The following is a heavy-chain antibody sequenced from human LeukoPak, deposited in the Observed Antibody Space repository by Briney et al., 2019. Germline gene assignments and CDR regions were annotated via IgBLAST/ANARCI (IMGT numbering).Heavy chain of an antibody. J-gene: IGHJ6*02. V-gene: IGHV3-64D*09. Sequence: GGSLRLSCSASVFTFSRSGMHWVRQAPGEGLEYVSAIVSNGDSTYYADSVKGRYTISRYNAKNTLYLQMSSLRPDDTAVYYCVNPGWYYDSSGYSYYYGMDVWGQGTTVTVSS. D-gene: IGHD3-22*01. CDR2: IVSNGDST. CDR1: VFTFSRSG. CDR3: VNPGWYYDSSGYSYYYGMDV.